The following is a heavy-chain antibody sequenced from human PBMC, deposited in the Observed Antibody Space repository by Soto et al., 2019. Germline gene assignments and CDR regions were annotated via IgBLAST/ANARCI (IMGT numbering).Heavy chain of an antibody. J-gene: IGHJ4*02. CDR2: ISYDGSDK. CDR1: GFNFSSYA. V-gene: IGHV3-30-3*01. D-gene: IGHD3-22*01. CDR3: ARDYYKYYDSSGYYRSPAY. Sequence: PGGSLRLSCAASGFNFSSYAMHWVRQAPGKGLEWVALISYDGSDKDYADSVKGRFTISRDNSRNTLFLQMNSLRAEDTAVYYCARDYYKYYDSSGYYRSPAYWGQGT.